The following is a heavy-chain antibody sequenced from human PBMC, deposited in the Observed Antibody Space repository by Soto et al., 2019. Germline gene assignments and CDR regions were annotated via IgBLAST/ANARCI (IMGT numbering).Heavy chain of an antibody. CDR1: GYNISSYD. CDR3: ARSGGSSCWYGWFDP. J-gene: IGHJ5*02. V-gene: IGHV1-3*01. Sequence: GSSVKVSCKASGYNISSYDIIWVRQAPGQRLEWMGWINAGNGNTKYSQKFQGRVTITRDTSASTAYMELSSLRSEDTAVYYCARSGGSSCWYGWFDPWGQGTLVTVSS. CDR2: INAGNGNT. D-gene: IGHD6-19*01.